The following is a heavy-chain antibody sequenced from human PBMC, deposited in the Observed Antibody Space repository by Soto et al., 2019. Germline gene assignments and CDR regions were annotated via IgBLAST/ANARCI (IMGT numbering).Heavy chain of an antibody. D-gene: IGHD3-22*01. CDR1: GVTCSSYA. J-gene: IGHJ5*02. Sequence: SLRLSCSASGVTCSSYAVHWVRQAPGKGLEWVAVISYGASNEHYAASVKGRFTISRDNSRNTLYLQMTSLRAEDTAVHSCARAGSISMIIVTSFDPWGQGTLVTVSS. CDR2: ISYGASNE. CDR3: ARAGSISMIIVTSFDP. V-gene: IGHV3-30-3*01.